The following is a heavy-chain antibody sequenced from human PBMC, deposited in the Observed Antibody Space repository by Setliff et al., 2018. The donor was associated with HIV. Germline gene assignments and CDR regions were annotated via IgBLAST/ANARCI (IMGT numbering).Heavy chain of an antibody. V-gene: IGHV4-59*01. CDR3: ARGSANPYYQLTDY. CDR2: IYYSGST. D-gene: IGHD3-10*01. Sequence: SETLSLTCTVSGGSISSYYWSWIRQPPGKGLEWIGYIYYSGSTNYNPSLKSRVTISVDTSKNQFSLKLSSVTAADTAVYYCARGSANPYYQLTDYWGQGTLVTVPQ. J-gene: IGHJ4*02. CDR1: GGSISSYY.